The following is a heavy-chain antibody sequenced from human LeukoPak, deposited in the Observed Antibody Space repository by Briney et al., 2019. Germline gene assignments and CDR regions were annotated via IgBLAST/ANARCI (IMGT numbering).Heavy chain of an antibody. CDR2: IIPIFGTA. J-gene: IGHJ4*02. CDR1: GGTFSSYA. V-gene: IGHV1-69*05. CDR3: ARDSLAVAGTFDY. Sequence: SAKVSCKASGGTFSSYAISWVRQAPGQGLEWMGGIIPIFGTANYAQKFQGRVTITTDESTSTAYMELSSLRSEDTAVYYCARDSLAVAGTFDYWGQGTLVTVSS. D-gene: IGHD6-19*01.